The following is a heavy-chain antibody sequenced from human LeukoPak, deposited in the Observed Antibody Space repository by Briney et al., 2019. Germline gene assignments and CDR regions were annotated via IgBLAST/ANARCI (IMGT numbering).Heavy chain of an antibody. Sequence: GGSLRLSCAASGFTFSSYSMNWVRQAPGKGLEWVSSISSSSSYIYYADSVKGRFTISRDNAKNSLYLQMNSLRAEDTAVYYCAISRFGESKTFDYWGQGTLVTVSS. J-gene: IGHJ4*02. CDR2: ISSSSSYI. V-gene: IGHV3-21*01. D-gene: IGHD3-10*01. CDR1: GFTFSSYS. CDR3: AISRFGESKTFDY.